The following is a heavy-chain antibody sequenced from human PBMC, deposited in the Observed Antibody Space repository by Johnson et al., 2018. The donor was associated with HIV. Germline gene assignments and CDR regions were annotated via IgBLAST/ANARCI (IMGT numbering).Heavy chain of an antibody. CDR2: IRGSGDGT. CDR1: GFTVSSHA. V-gene: IGHV3-23*04. J-gene: IGHJ3*02. CDR3: ARELTAHQPIYYYDSTRSAFDI. Sequence: EVQVVESGGGLVQPGGSLRLSCAGSGFTVSSHAMSWVRQAPGKGLEWVSAIRGSGDGTYYADSVKGRFTISRDNSKNTLYLQMTILRAEDTAVYYCARELTAHQPIYYYDSTRSAFDIWGQGTMVTVSS. D-gene: IGHD3-22*01.